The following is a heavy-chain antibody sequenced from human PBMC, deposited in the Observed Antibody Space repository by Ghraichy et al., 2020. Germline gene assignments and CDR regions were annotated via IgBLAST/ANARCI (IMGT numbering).Heavy chain of an antibody. CDR2: IYYSGST. D-gene: IGHD7-27*01. CDR3: ARPLTDFPHYMDV. V-gene: IGHV4-39*01. J-gene: IGHJ6*03. Sequence: SETLSLTCTVSGGSISSSSYYWGWIRQPPGKGLEWIGSIYYSGSTYYNPSLKSRVTISVDTSKNQFSLKLSSVTAADTAVYYCARPLTDFPHYMDVWGKGTTVTVSS. CDR1: GGSISSSSYY.